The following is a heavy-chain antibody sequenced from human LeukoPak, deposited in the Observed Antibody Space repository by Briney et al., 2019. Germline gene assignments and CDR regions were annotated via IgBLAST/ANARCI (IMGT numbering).Heavy chain of an antibody. CDR2: INPSGGST. CDR1: GYTFTSYY. Sequence: ASVKVSCKASGYTFTSYYMHWVRQAPGQGLEWMGIINPSGGSTSYAQKFQGRVTITRDMSTSTAYMELSSLRSEDTAVYYCAAVDYYYYMDVWGKGTTVTVSS. V-gene: IGHV1-46*01. J-gene: IGHJ6*03. D-gene: IGHD6-19*01. CDR3: AAVDYYYYMDV.